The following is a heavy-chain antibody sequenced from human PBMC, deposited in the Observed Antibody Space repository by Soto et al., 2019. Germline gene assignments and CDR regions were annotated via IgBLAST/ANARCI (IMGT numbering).Heavy chain of an antibody. V-gene: IGHV3-30*18. J-gene: IGHJ6*02. CDR1: GFTLSNYG. D-gene: IGHD3-16*01. Sequence: GGSLRLSCAASGFTLSNYGMHWVRQTPGKGLEWVAVISYDGSNQYYADSVKGRFTISRDNSQNTLYLQMNSLRADDASVYYCAKGAEGGAYYGMDVWGQGTTVTVSS. CDR3: AKGAEGGAYYGMDV. CDR2: ISYDGSNQ.